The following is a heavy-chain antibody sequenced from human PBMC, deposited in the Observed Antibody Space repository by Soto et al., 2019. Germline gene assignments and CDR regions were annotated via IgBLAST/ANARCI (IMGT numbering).Heavy chain of an antibody. D-gene: IGHD3-22*01. CDR3: TKDSYSTMIVALFDY. J-gene: IGHJ4*02. V-gene: IGHV3-15*07. CDR2: IKSKTDGGTT. Sequence: GGSLRLSCAASGFTFSNAWINWVRQAPGKGLEWVGRIKSKTDGGTTDFAAPVKGRFAISRDDSKDMVYLQMNSLKTEDTGIFYFTKDSYSTMIVALFDYGGQGPLVPVSS. CDR1: GFTFSNAW.